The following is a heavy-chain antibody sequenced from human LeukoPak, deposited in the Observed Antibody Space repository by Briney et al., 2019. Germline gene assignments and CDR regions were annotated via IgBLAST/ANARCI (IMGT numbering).Heavy chain of an antibody. CDR3: AGRFLEWLPNAFDI. V-gene: IGHV4-4*07. CDR2: IYTSGST. J-gene: IGHJ3*02. CDR1: GGSISSYY. D-gene: IGHD3-3*01. Sequence: SETLSLXCTVSGGSISSYYWSWIRQPAGKGLEWIGRIYTSGSTDYNPSLKSRVTMSVDTSKNQFSLKLSSVTAADTAVYYCAGRFLEWLPNAFDIWGQGTMVTVSS.